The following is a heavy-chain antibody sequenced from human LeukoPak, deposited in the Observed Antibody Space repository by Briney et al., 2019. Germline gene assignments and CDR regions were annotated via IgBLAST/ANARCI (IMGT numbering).Heavy chain of an antibody. CDR1: GFTVSSNY. CDR2: IYSGGST. Sequence: KPGGSLRLSCAVSGFTVSSNYMSWVRQAPGKGLEWVSVIYSGGSTDYADSVKGRFTISRDNSKDTLYLQMNSLRVEDTAVYYCARSSHYDILTGYSEEDAFDIWGQGTMVTVSS. J-gene: IGHJ3*02. CDR3: ARSSHYDILTGYSEEDAFDI. V-gene: IGHV3-53*01. D-gene: IGHD3-9*01.